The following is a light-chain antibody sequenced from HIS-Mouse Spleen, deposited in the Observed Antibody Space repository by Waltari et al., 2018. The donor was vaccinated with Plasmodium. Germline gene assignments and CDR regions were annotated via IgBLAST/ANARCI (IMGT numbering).Light chain of an antibody. CDR2: HDS. CDR1: KLGDQY. V-gene: IGLV3-1*01. Sequence: SYELTQPPSVSVSPGQTASITCSGAKLGDQYACWYEQKPGQSPVLVIYHDSKRPSGIRGRFSGSNSRKTVTRIIRGTQGMDEAVYCCQAGDSITVVFYGGTSLTVL. CDR3: QAGDSITVV. J-gene: IGLJ2*01.